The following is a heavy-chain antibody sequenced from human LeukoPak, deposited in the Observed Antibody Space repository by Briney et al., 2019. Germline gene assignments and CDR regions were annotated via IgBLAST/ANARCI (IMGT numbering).Heavy chain of an antibody. CDR1: GYTLTELS. CDR2: IGPHSSAT. J-gene: IGHJ4*02. V-gene: IGHV1-2*02. Sequence: ASVKVSCKVSGYTLTELSLHWVRQAPGQGLEWMGYIGPHSSATSSPQEFQGRVTMTRDTSMSTAYMELTRLTSDDTAVYYCAREGNGLLSKDFDYWGQGTLVTVSS. D-gene: IGHD2/OR15-2a*01. CDR3: AREGNGLLSKDFDY.